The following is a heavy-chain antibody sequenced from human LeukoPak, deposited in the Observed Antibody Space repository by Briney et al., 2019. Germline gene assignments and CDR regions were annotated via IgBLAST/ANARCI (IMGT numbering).Heavy chain of an antibody. D-gene: IGHD6-19*01. Sequence: SLRLSCAASGFTFDDYAMHWVRQAPGKGLEWVSGISWNSGSIGYADSVKGRFTISRDNAKNSLYLQMNSLRAEDTAVYYCARESTVIAVAAFDYWGQGTLVTVSS. CDR1: GFTFDDYA. CDR2: ISWNSGSI. J-gene: IGHJ4*02. V-gene: IGHV3-9*01. CDR3: ARESTVIAVAAFDY.